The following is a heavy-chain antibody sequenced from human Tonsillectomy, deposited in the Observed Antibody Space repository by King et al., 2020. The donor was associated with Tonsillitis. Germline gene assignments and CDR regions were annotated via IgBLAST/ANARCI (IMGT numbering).Heavy chain of an antibody. CDR1: GFFFSNYS. CDR3: AGDRDGAFDC. CDR2: MGPRDSPI. D-gene: IGHD3-10*01. J-gene: IGHJ4*02. Sequence: VQLVVSGGGLVQPGGSLRLSCVASGFFFSNYSMNWVRQAPGKGLEWLSYMGPRDSPIPYADSVKGRFTISTDNAKNSLYLQMNSLRADDTAVYYWAGDRDGAFDCWGQGTLVTVSA. V-gene: IGHV3-48*04.